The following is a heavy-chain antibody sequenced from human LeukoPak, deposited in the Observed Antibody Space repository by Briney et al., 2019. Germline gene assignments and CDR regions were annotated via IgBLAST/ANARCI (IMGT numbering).Heavy chain of an antibody. CDR2: IYSGGST. J-gene: IGHJ4*02. CDR1: GFTVSSNY. Sequence: GGSLRLSCAASGFTVSSNYMSWVRQAPGKGLEWVSVIYSGGSTYYADSVKGRFTISRDNSKNSLYLHMNSLKDEDTAVYYCARGALDFDYWGQGTLVTVSS. CDR3: ARGALDFDY. V-gene: IGHV3-53*01.